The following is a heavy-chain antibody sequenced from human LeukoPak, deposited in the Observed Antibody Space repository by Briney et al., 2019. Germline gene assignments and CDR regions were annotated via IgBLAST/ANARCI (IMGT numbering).Heavy chain of an antibody. Sequence: ASVKVSCKASGGTFSSYAISRVRQAPGQGLEWVGGIIPIFGTANYAQKFQGRVTITADESTSTAYMELSSLRSEDTAVYYCARDRVGYSYGATFDYWGQGTLVTVSS. CDR2: IIPIFGTA. D-gene: IGHD5-18*01. J-gene: IGHJ4*02. V-gene: IGHV1-69*13. CDR3: ARDRVGYSYGATFDY. CDR1: GGTFSSYA.